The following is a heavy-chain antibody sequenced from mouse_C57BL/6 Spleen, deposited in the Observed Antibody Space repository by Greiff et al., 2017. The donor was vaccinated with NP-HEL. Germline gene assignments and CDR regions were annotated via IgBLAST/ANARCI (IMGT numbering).Heavy chain of an antibody. V-gene: IGHV1-72*01. Sequence: VQLQQPGAELVKPGASVKLSCKASGYTFTSYWMHWVKQRPGRGLEWIGRIDPNSGGTKYNEKFKGKATMTVDKPSSTAYMQLSSLTSEDSAVYYCASWDLDYFDYWGQGTTLTVAS. CDR2: IDPNSGGT. D-gene: IGHD4-1*01. CDR1: GYTFTSYW. CDR3: ASWDLDYFDY. J-gene: IGHJ2*01.